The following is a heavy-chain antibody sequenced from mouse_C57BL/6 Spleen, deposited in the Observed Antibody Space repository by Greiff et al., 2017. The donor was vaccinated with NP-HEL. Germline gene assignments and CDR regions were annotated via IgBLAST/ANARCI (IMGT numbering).Heavy chain of an antibody. J-gene: IGHJ3*01. CDR3: GYYGSTPFAY. CDR2: INPNNGGT. D-gene: IGHD1-1*01. V-gene: IGHV1-22*01. Sequence: VQLKESGPELVKPGASVKMSCKASGYTFTDYNMHWVKQSHGKSLEWIGYINPNNGGTSYNQKFKGKATLTVNKSSSTAYMELRSLTSEDSAVYYCGYYGSTPFAYWGQGTLVTVSA. CDR1: GYTFTDYN.